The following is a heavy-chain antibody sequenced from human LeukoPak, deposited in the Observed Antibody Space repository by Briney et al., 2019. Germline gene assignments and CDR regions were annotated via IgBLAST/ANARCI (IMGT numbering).Heavy chain of an antibody. V-gene: IGHV1-18*01. CDR2: ISAYNGNT. CDR3: ARGPTSSPDANYYYGMDV. CDR1: GYTFTSYG. J-gene: IGHJ6*02. Sequence: GASVKVSCKASGYTFTSYGISWVRQAPGQGLEWMGWISAYNGNTNYAQKLQGRVTMTTDTSTSTAYMELRSLRSDDTAVYYCARGPTSSPDANYYYGMDVWGQGTTVTVSS. D-gene: IGHD5-24*01.